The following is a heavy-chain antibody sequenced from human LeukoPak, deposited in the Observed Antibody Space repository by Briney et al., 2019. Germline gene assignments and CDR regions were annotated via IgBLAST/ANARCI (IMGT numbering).Heavy chain of an antibody. Sequence: ASVKVSCNASGYTFANYYMHWVRQAPGQGLEWMGIINPSGGSTSYAQKFQGRVTMTRDTSTSTVYMELSSLRSEDTAVYYCARDRDGYNENDYWGQGTLVTVSS. V-gene: IGHV1-46*01. CDR3: ARDRDGYNENDY. CDR2: INPSGGST. J-gene: IGHJ4*02. CDR1: GYTFANYY. D-gene: IGHD5-24*01.